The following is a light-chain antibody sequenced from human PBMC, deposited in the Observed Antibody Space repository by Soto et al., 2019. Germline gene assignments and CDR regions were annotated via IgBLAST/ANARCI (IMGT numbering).Light chain of an antibody. CDR2: EVT. J-gene: IGLJ1*01. Sequence: QSVLTQPASVSGSPGQSITISCTGSDVGSYNLVSWYQQHPGKAPKLMIYEVTKRPSGVSNRFSGSKSGNTASLTISGLQAADDADHSCSSYAGSTIPYVLGRGTRV. CDR3: SSYAGSTIPYV. V-gene: IGLV2-23*02. CDR1: DVGSYNL.